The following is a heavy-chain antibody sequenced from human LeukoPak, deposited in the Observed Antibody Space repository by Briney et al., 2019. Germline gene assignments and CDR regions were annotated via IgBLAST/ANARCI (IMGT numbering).Heavy chain of an antibody. V-gene: IGHV3-23*01. D-gene: IGHD5-18*01. J-gene: IGHJ4*02. Sequence: HPGGSLRLSCAASGFTFSSYAMSWVRQAPGKGLEWVSAISGSGGSTYYADSVKGRFTISRDNSKNTLYLQMNSLRAEDTAVYYCAKDLTAMVHGTNFDYWGQGTLVTVSS. CDR1: GFTFSSYA. CDR2: ISGSGGST. CDR3: AKDLTAMVHGTNFDY.